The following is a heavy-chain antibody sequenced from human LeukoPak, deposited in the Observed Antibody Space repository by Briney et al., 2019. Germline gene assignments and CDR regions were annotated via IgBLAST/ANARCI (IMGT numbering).Heavy chain of an antibody. CDR2: IGADSGDTHGDT. V-gene: IGHV1-18*01. J-gene: IGHJ2*01. D-gene: IGHD4-11*01. CDR1: GYRLRNHG. Sequence: ASVKVSCKASGYRLRNHGISWVRQAPGQGLEWMGWIGADSGDTHGDTHYAEKLQGRVTMTTDTSTDTAYMDLKSLTSDDTAVYYCARGSSPYNWYFDLWGRGTLVTVSS. CDR3: ARGSSPYNWYFDL.